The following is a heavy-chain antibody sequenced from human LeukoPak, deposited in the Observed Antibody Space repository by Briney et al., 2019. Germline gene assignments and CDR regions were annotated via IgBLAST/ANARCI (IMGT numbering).Heavy chain of an antibody. V-gene: IGHV1-18*01. CDR3: ARDPGYCSSTSCLEDY. Sequence: GASVKISCKASGYTFTSYGISWVRQAPGQGLEWMGWISAYNGNTNYAQKLQGRVTMTTDTSTSTAYMELRSLRSDDTAVYYCARDPGYCSSTSCLEDYWGQGTLVTVSS. J-gene: IGHJ4*02. D-gene: IGHD2-2*01. CDR2: ISAYNGNT. CDR1: GYTFTSYG.